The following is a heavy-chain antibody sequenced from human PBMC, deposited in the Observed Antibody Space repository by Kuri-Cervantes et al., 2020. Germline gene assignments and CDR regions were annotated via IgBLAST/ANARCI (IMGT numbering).Heavy chain of an antibody. Sequence: SETLSLTCAVFGYSISSGYFWGWIRQPPGKGLEWIGYISYNETTSYNPSLKSRVTIAVDTSKSQFSLKLNSVTAADTAVYYCARASTLTIFGVINYFFDSWGQGTLVTVSS. CDR3: ARASTLTIFGVINYFFDS. J-gene: IGHJ4*02. V-gene: IGHV4-38-2*01. CDR2: ISYNETT. CDR1: GYSISSGYF. D-gene: IGHD3-3*01.